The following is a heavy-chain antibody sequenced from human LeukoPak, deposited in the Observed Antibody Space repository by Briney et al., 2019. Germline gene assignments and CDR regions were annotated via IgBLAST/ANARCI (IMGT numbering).Heavy chain of an antibody. D-gene: IGHD6-25*01. V-gene: IGHV3-33*01. CDR2: IWYDGSNK. CDR1: GFTFSSYG. CDR3: ARAGIAADFDY. J-gene: IGHJ4*02. Sequence: GGSLRLSCAASGFTFSSYGMHWVRQAPGKGLEWVAVIWYDGSNKYYADSVKGRFTISRDNSKNTLYLQVNSLRAEDTAVYYCARAGIAADFDYWGQGTLVTVSS.